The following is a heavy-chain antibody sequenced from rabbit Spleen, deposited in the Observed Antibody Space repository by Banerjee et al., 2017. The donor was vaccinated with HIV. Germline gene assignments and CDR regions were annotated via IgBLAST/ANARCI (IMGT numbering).Heavy chain of an antibody. J-gene: IGHJ4*01. Sequence: EESGGDLVKPEGSLTLTCTASGFSFSSTYWISWVRQAPGKGLEWIACINAATGKPVYATWAKGRFTISRTSSTTVTLRMTSLTAADTATYFCARDLAGYVGFGYISYLDLWGPGTLVTVS. CDR3: ARDLAGYVGFGYISYLDL. CDR2: INAATGKP. D-gene: IGHD4-2*01. V-gene: IGHV1S45*01. CDR1: GFSFSSTYW.